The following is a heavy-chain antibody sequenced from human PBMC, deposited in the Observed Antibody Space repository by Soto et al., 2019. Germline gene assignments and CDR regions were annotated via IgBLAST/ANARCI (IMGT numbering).Heavy chain of an antibody. Sequence: QVQLVKSGAEVKKPGSSVKVSCKASGGPFTGYAFSWVRQAPGQRLEWMGGIIPIFGALKYAQNFQGRVTITGDESTSTAYMVLSSLRSEDTAVYYCARGPIAPQRGDYGMAVWGQGTTVTVSS. CDR1: GGPFTGYA. CDR3: ARGPIAPQRGDYGMAV. D-gene: IGHD2-21*01. CDR2: IIPIFGAL. J-gene: IGHJ6*02. V-gene: IGHV1-69*01.